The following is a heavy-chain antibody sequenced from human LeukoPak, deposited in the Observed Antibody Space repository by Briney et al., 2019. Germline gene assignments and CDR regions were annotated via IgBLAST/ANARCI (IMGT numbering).Heavy chain of an antibody. D-gene: IGHD2-2*01. V-gene: IGHV3-53*01. J-gene: IGHJ3*02. CDR2: IYSGGDT. CDR1: ELIVSDNY. CDR3: AREYCSSTSCYDAFDI. Sequence: GGSLRLSCAASELIVSDNYMSWVRQAPGKGLEWVSVIYSGGDTYYADSVKGRFTISTDNSKNTLYLQMNSLRAEDTAVYYCAREYCSSTSCYDAFDIWGQGTMVTVSS.